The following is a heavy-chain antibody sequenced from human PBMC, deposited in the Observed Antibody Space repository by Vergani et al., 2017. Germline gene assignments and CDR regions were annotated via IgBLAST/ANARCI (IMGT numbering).Heavy chain of an antibody. J-gene: IGHJ5*02. CDR3: GGFTWIQQWLHWFDP. D-gene: IGHD5-18*01. CDR2: AYHRGKS. V-gene: IGHV4-38-2*02. CDR1: GSSISSGYY. Sequence: QVQLQESGPGLLKPSETLSLTCTVSGSSISSGYYWGWIRQPPGRGLEWIGSAYHRGKSYYNPSLKSRVIISIDTSKNQFSLNLRSVTAADTAIYYCGGFTWIQQWLHWFDPLGERALVADSS.